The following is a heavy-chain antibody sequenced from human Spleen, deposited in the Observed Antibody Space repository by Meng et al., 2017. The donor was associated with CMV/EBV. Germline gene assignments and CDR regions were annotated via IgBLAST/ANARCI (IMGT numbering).Heavy chain of an antibody. V-gene: IGHV4-34*01. D-gene: IGHD6-6*01. CDR1: GGSLSGYY. J-gene: IGHJ4*02. CDR2: IRHSGDIT. CDR3: ARQYSSSYYSDY. Sequence: CGIDGGSLSGYYWGWIRQTPGKGLELIGEIRHSGDITNYNPSLRSRVTISIDTSKKQFSLKLSAVTAADTAVYYCARQYSSSYYSDYWGQGTLVTVSS.